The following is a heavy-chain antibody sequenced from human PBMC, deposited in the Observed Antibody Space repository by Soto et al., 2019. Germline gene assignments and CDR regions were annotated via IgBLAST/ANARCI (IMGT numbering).Heavy chain of an antibody. CDR3: ARYCSGGSCYSYYYYGMDV. J-gene: IGHJ6*02. V-gene: IGHV1-69*13. CDR1: GGTFSSYA. Sequence: SVKVSCKASGGTFSSYAISWVRQAPGQGLEWMGGIIPIFGTANYAQKFQGRVTITADESTSTAYMELSSLRSEDTAVYYCARYCSGGSCYSYYYYGMDVWGQGTTVTVSS. CDR2: IIPIFGTA. D-gene: IGHD2-15*01.